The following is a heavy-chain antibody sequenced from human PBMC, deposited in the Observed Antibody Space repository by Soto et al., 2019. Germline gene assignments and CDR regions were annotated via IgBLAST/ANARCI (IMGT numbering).Heavy chain of an antibody. V-gene: IGHV1-2*02. D-gene: IGHD2-2*01. Sequence: ASVKVSCKASGYTFTGYYMHWVRQAPGQGLEWMGWINPNSGGTNYAQKFQGRVTMTRDTSISTAYMELSRLRSDDTAVFYCARGGENVPATANDYWGQGTLVTVSS. CDR2: INPNSGGT. J-gene: IGHJ4*02. CDR1: GYTFTGYY. CDR3: ARGGENVPATANDY.